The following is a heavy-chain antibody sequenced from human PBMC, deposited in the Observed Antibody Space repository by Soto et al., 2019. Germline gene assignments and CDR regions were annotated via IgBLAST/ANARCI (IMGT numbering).Heavy chain of an antibody. V-gene: IGHV3-21*01. CDR2: ISSSSSYI. CDR3: ARSGYSSSWYVKDYYYGMDV. D-gene: IGHD6-13*01. CDR1: GFTFSSYS. Sequence: GGSLXLSCAASGFTFSSYSMNWVRQAPGKGLEWVSSISSSSSYIYYADSVKGRFTISRDNAKNSLYLQMNSLRAEDTAVYYCARSGYSSSWYVKDYYYGMDVWGQGTTVTVSS. J-gene: IGHJ6*02.